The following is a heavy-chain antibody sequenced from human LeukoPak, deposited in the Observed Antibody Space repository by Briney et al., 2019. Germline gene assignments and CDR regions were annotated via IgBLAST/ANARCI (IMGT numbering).Heavy chain of an antibody. Sequence: ASVKVSCKASGYTFTSYYMHWVRQAPGQGLEWMGIINPSGGSTSYAQKFQGRVTMTRDTSTSTVYMELSSLRSEDTAVYHCARSWSRIGELLPSYFDYWGQGTLVTVSS. CDR3: ARSWSRIGELLPSYFDY. CDR1: GYTFTSYY. J-gene: IGHJ4*02. D-gene: IGHD3-10*01. V-gene: IGHV1-46*01. CDR2: INPSGGST.